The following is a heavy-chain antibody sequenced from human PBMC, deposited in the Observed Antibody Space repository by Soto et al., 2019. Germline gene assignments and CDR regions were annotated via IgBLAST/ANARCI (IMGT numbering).Heavy chain of an antibody. CDR1: GFTISAYA. CDR3: ARALWFGKPHDALDV. J-gene: IGHJ3*01. D-gene: IGHD3-10*01. V-gene: IGHV3-30*03. CDR2: ISHDGTKT. Sequence: GGSLRLSCEASGFTISAYAVHWVRQAPGKGLEWVAVISHDGTKTFYGDSVKGRFSISRDLSKNTVYLQVSSLRTEETALYSCARALWFGKPHDALDVWGPGTMVTVSS.